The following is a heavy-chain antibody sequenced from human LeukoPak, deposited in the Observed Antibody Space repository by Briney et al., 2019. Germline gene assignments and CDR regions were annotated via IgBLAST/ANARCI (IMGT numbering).Heavy chain of an antibody. CDR1: GYTFTGYY. CDR2: INPNSGGT. Sequence: VSVKVSCKASGYTFTGYYMHWVRQAPGQGLEWMGWINPNSGGTNYAQKFQGRVTMTRDTSISTAYMELSRLRSDDTAVYYCARGSEYQLLFEDYWGQGTLVTVSS. J-gene: IGHJ4*02. D-gene: IGHD2-2*01. CDR3: ARGSEYQLLFEDY. V-gene: IGHV1-2*02.